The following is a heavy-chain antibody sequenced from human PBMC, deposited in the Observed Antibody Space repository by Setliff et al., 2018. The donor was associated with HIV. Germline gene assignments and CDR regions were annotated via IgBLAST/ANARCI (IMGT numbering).Heavy chain of an antibody. J-gene: IGHJ4*02. CDR3: ARGMDYYDTSGYYQYYFDY. Sequence: RASVKVSCKASGYSFTDYYIHWVRQAPGQGLEWMGWINPKSDGTNYARKFQGWITMTRDTSISTAYMELSRLRSDDTAVYYCARGMDYYDTSGYYQYYFDYWGQGTLVTVSS. D-gene: IGHD3-22*01. CDR2: INPKSDGT. V-gene: IGHV1-2*04. CDR1: GYSFTDYY.